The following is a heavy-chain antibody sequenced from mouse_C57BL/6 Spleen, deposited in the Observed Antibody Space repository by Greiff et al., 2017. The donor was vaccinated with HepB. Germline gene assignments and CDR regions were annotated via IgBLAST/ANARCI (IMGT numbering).Heavy chain of an antibody. CDR2: INPSNGGT. CDR1: GYTFTSYW. CDR3: ARPYYYGSAYFDY. Sequence: VQLQQPGTELVKPGASVKLSCKASGYTFTSYWMHWVKQRPGQGLEWIGNINPSNGGTNYNEKFKSKSTLTVYTSSSTSYMQLSSLTSEDSAVYYCARPYYYGSAYFDYWGQGTTLTVSS. V-gene: IGHV1-53*01. J-gene: IGHJ2*01. D-gene: IGHD1-1*01.